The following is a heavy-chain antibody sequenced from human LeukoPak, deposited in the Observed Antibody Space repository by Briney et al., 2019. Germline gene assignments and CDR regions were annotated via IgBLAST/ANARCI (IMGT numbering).Heavy chain of an antibody. V-gene: IGHV1-2*02. CDR1: GYTFTGYY. D-gene: IGHD6-13*01. CDR3: ARSFIAARNAFDI. Sequence: ASVKVSCKASGYTFTGYYMHWVRQAPGRGLEWMGWINPNSGGTNYAQKFQGRVTMTRDTSISTAYMELSRLRSDDTAVYYCARSFIAARNAFDIWGQGTMVTVSS. CDR2: INPNSGGT. J-gene: IGHJ3*02.